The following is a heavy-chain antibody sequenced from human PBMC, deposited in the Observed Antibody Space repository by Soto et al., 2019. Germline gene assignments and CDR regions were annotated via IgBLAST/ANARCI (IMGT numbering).Heavy chain of an antibody. CDR3: ARRITMVRGPYYYYALDV. D-gene: IGHD3-10*01. CDR1: GFTFSSHA. J-gene: IGHJ6*02. Sequence: GGSLRLSCAASGFTFSSHAMNWVRQAPGKGLEWLSYITSTSSTKSYADSVKGRFTISRDNAKNSLYLQMNSLRDEDTAVYYCARRITMVRGPYYYYALDVWGQGTTVTVSS. CDR2: ITSTSSTK. V-gene: IGHV3-48*02.